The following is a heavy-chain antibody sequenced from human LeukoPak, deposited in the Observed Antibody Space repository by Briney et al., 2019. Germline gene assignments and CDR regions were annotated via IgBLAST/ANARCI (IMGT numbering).Heavy chain of an antibody. V-gene: IGHV3-30*04. D-gene: IGHD5-24*01. CDR2: ISYDGSNK. CDR3: ASQVWLQEDY. CDR1: GFTFSSYA. J-gene: IGHJ4*02. Sequence: GGSLRLSCAASGFTFSSYAMHWVRQAPGKGLEWVAVISYDGSNKYYADSVKGRFTISRDNSKNTLYLQMNSLRAEDTAVYYCASQVWLQEDYWGQGTLVTVSS.